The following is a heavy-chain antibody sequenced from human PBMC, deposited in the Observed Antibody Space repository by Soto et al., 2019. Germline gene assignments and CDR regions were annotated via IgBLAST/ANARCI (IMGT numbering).Heavy chain of an antibody. J-gene: IGHJ4*02. Sequence: PGGSLRLSCTASGFTFGDYAMSWFRQAPGKGLEWVGFIRSKAYGGTTEYAASVKGRFTISRDDSKSIAYLQMNSLKTEDTAVYYCTRASLVKLSPYYDSSGYYLPTLFDYWGQGTLVTVSS. V-gene: IGHV3-49*03. D-gene: IGHD3-22*01. CDR3: TRASLVKLSPYYDSSGYYLPTLFDY. CDR2: IRSKAYGGTT. CDR1: GFTFGDYA.